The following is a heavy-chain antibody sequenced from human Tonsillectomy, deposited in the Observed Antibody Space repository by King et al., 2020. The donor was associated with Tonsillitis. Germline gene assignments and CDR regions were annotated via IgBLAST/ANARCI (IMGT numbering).Heavy chain of an antibody. CDR1: GGTFSSYA. CDR3: ARGKATFHRWYYFDY. Sequence: QLVQSGAEVKKPWSSVKVSCKASGGTFSSYAFSWVRQAPGQGLEGVGGIIPIFGTANYAQKFQGRVTITADESTSTAYMELSSLRSEDTAVYYCARGKATFHRWYYFDYWGQGTLVTVSS. CDR2: IIPIFGTA. V-gene: IGHV1-69*12. J-gene: IGHJ4*02. D-gene: IGHD6-13*01.